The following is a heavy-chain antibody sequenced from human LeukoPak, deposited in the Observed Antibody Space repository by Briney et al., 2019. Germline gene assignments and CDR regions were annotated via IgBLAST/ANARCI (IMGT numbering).Heavy chain of an antibody. J-gene: IGHJ4*02. V-gene: IGHV1-69*05. Sequence: GASVKVSCKASGGTFSSYAISWVRQAPGQGLEWMGGIIPIFGTANYAQKFQGRVTITTDESTSTAYMELSSLRSEDTAVYYCARDRGMVRGGGFGDWGQGTLVTVSS. CDR3: ARDRGMVRGGGFGD. CDR2: IIPIFGTA. D-gene: IGHD3-10*01. CDR1: GGTFSSYA.